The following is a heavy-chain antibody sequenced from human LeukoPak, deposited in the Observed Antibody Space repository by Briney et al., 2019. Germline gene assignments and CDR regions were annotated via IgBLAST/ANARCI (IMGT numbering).Heavy chain of an antibody. CDR2: ISYDGSNK. Sequence: GGSLRLSCAASGFTFSSYEMNWVRQAPGKGLEWVAVISYDGSNKYYADSVKGRFTISRDNSKNTLYLQMNSLRAEDTAVYYCARDGYCSGGSCYSDYYYYYMDVWGKGTTVTVSS. J-gene: IGHJ6*03. CDR3: ARDGYCSGGSCYSDYYYYYMDV. V-gene: IGHV3-30*04. D-gene: IGHD2-15*01. CDR1: GFTFSSYE.